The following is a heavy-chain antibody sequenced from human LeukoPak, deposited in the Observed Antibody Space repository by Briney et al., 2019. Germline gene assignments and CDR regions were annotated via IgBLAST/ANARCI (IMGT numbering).Heavy chain of an antibody. CDR1: GGSISSYY. V-gene: IGHV4-59*12. Sequence: SETLSLTCTVSGGSISSYYWSWIRQPPGKGLEWIGYIYYSGSTNYNPSLKSRVTISVDTSKNQFSLKLSSVTAADTAVYYCAREGYDFWSGYYPYFDYWGQGTLVTVSS. CDR2: IYYSGST. CDR3: AREGYDFWSGYYPYFDY. D-gene: IGHD3-3*01. J-gene: IGHJ4*02.